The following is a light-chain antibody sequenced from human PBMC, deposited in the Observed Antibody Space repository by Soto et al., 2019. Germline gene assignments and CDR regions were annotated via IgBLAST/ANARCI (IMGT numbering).Light chain of an antibody. V-gene: IGKV1-12*01. CDR3: QNYDSAPIT. CDR1: QGISRW. J-gene: IGKJ5*01. Sequence: DIQMTQSPSSVSASVGDRVTITCRASQGISRWLAWYQKKPGRAPKLLIYAASSLQSGVPVRFSGSGSGTDFTLTINSLQPDDIATYYCQNYDSAPITFGQGTRLEIK. CDR2: AAS.